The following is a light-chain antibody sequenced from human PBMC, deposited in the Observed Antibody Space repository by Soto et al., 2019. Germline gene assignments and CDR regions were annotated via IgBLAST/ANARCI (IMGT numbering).Light chain of an antibody. V-gene: IGLV4-69*01. CDR2: VNSEGSH. J-gene: IGLJ2*01. CDR1: SGHSNYA. Sequence: QSVLTQSPSASASLGASGKLTCTLSSGHSNYAIAWHQQQPGKGPRYLMKVNSEGSHSKGDGIPDRFSGSSSGTERYLTISSLQSEDEADYYCQPWGTGIHVLFGGGTKLTVL. CDR3: QPWGTGIHVL.